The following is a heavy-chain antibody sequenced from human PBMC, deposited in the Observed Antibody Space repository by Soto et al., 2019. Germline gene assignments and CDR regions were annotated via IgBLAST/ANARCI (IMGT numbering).Heavy chain of an antibody. CDR1: GYTFTSYG. CDR3: AREFLGDTYYYDSSGVYGMDV. J-gene: IGHJ6*02. D-gene: IGHD3-22*01. V-gene: IGHV1-18*01. CDR2: ISAYNGNT. Sequence: ASVKVSCKASGYTFTSYGISWVRQAPGQGLEWMGWISAYNGNTNYAQKLQGRVIMTTDTSTSTAYMELRSLRSDDTAVYYCAREFLGDTYYYDSSGVYGMDVWGQGTTVTVS.